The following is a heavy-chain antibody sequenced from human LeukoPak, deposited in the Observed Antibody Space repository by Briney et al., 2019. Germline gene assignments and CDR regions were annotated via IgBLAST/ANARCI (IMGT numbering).Heavy chain of an antibody. CDR3: ARLVPPPGSLQRGTVTTYRDRSYYYYYGMDV. Sequence: SETLSLTCTVSGGSISRYYWSWIRQPPGKGLEWIGYIYYSGSTNYNPSLKSRVTISVDTSKNQFSLKLSSVTAADTAVYYCARLVPPPGSLQRGTVTTYRDRSYYYYYGMDVWGQGTTVTVSS. CDR1: GGSISRYY. D-gene: IGHD4-17*01. V-gene: IGHV4-59*08. J-gene: IGHJ6*02. CDR2: IYYSGST.